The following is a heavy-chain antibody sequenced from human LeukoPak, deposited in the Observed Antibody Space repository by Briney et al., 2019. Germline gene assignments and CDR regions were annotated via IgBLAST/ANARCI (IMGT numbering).Heavy chain of an antibody. CDR3: ARSAHRSLDY. V-gene: IGHV3-7*02. CDR1: GFTFSSYW. J-gene: IGHJ4*02. CDR2: IKQDGTEQ. Sequence: AGSLRLSCAASGFTFSSYWMTWVRQAPGKGLEWVANIKQDGTEQYYLDSVKGRFTISKDNAKNSLYLQMNSLRAEDTAVYYCARSAHRSLDYWGQGTLVTVSS.